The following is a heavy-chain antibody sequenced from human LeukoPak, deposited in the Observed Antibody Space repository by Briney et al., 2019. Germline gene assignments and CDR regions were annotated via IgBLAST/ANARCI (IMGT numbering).Heavy chain of an antibody. V-gene: IGHV4-39*07. CDR3: ARQARRTYYYYYYMDV. CDR1: GGSISSSSYY. J-gene: IGHJ6*03. Sequence: PSETLSLTCTVSGGSISSSSYYWGWIRQPPVKGLEWIGSIYYSGSTYYNPSLKSRVTISVDTSKNQFSLKLSSVTAADTAVYYCARQARRTYYYYYYMDVWGKGTTVTVSS. CDR2: IYYSGST. D-gene: IGHD1-14*01.